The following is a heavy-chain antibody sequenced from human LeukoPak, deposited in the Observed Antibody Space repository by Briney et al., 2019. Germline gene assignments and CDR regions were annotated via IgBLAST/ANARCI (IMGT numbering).Heavy chain of an antibody. D-gene: IGHD6-25*01. Sequence: PSETLSLTCTVSGGSISSYYWSWIRQPAGKGLEWIGRIYTSGSTNYNPSLKSRVTMSVDTSKNQFSLKLSSVTAADTAVYYCARVRLGGRSSGGWFDPWGQGTLVTVSS. CDR2: IYTSGST. V-gene: IGHV4-4*07. J-gene: IGHJ5*02. CDR1: GGSISSYY. CDR3: ARVRLGGRSSGGWFDP.